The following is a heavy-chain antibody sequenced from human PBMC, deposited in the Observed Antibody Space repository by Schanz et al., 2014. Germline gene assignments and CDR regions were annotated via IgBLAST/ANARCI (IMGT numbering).Heavy chain of an antibody. D-gene: IGHD3-16*01. Sequence: EVVLVESGGASVQPGGSLRLSCAASGFTFSNYVMDWVRQAPGTGLEWVSSVSSSSTYIFYADSVRGRFTISRDDAKNSLYLQMNSLRAEDTAVYYCTRDDFGASDYWGQGTLVTVSS. CDR1: GFTFSNYV. V-gene: IGHV3-21*01. CDR2: VSSSSTYI. J-gene: IGHJ4*02. CDR3: TRDDFGASDY.